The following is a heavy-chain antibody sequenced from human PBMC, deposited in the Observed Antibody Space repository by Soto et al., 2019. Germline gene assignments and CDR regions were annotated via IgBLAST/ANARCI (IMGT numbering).Heavy chain of an antibody. D-gene: IGHD1-26*01. J-gene: IGHJ5*02. CDR2: ISGSGGST. Sequence: GGSLRLSCAASGFTFSSYAMSWVRQAPGKGLEWVSAISGSGGSTYYADSVKGRFTISRDNSKNTLYLQMNSLRAEDTAVYYCAKDHSRSYLGSWFDPWGQGTLVTVSS. CDR1: GFTFSSYA. CDR3: AKDHSRSYLGSWFDP. V-gene: IGHV3-23*01.